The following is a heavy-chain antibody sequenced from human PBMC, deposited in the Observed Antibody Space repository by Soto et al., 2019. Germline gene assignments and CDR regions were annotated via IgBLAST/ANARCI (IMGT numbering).Heavy chain of an antibody. V-gene: IGHV3-66*04. D-gene: IGHD5-18*01. CDR1: GVTVSSNY. Sequence: PVGSLRLSCAASGVTVSSNYMSWVRQAPGKGLEWVSVIYSGGSTYYADSVKGRFTISRDNSKNTLYLQMNSLRAEDTAVYYCARHGYNYGGGYFDYWCQETRFTVPS. CDR3: ARHGYNYGGGYFDY. J-gene: IGHJ4*02. CDR2: IYSGGST.